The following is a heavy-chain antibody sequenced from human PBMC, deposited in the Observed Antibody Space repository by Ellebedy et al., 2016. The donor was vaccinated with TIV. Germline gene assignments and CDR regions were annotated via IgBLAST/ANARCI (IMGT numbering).Heavy chain of an antibody. V-gene: IGHV3-23*01. CDR1: GFTFSSYA. D-gene: IGHD3-3*02. CDR2: ISGSGGST. J-gene: IGHJ4*02. CDR3: ARGGAFSLRN. Sequence: GESLKISCAASGFTFSSYAMSWVRQAPGKGLEWVSAISGSGGSTYYADSVKGRFTISRDNSKNTLYLQMNSLRDEDTAVYYCARGGAFSLRNWGQGTLVTVSS.